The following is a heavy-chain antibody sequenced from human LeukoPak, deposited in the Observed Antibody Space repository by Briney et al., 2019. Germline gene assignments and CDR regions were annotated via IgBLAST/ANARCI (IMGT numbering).Heavy chain of an antibody. Sequence: KPPETLSLTCAVYGGSFSGYYWSWIRQPPGKGLEWIGEINHSGSTNYNPSLKSRVTISVDTSKNQFSLKLSPVTAADTAVCYCARDHRSTYYYYYGMDVWGQGTTVTVSS. CDR3: ARDHRSTYYYYYGMDV. CDR1: GGSFSGYY. J-gene: IGHJ6*02. D-gene: IGHD6-13*01. CDR2: INHSGST. V-gene: IGHV4-34*01.